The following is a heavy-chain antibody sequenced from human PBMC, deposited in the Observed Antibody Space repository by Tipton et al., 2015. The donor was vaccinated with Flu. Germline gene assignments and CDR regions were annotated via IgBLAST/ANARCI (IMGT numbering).Heavy chain of an antibody. CDR2: IGSRGTLI. CDR3: AGAMEIRVYAPLSGMAV. V-gene: IGHV3-11*01. CDR1: GFTFSDYY. D-gene: IGHD2-8*01. J-gene: IGHJ6*02. Sequence: SLRLSCAASGFTFSDYYMSWIRQAPGKGLEWVSYIGSRGTLIYYADSVKGRFTISRDNAKNSLYLQMNSPRAEDTAVYYCAGAMEIRVYAPLSGMAVWGQGTPVTVSS.